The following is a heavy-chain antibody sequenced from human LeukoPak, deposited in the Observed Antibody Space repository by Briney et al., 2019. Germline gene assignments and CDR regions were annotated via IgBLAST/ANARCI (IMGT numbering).Heavy chain of an antibody. CDR1: GFTFSSYG. Sequence: PGRSLRLSCAASGFTFSSYGMHWVRQAPGKGLEWVAVISYDGSNKYYADSVKGRFTISRGNSKNTLYLQMNSLRAEDTAVYYCAKDHFPYANYYDSSGSFDYWGQGTLVTVSS. CDR3: AKDHFPYANYYDSSGSFDY. CDR2: ISYDGSNK. J-gene: IGHJ4*02. V-gene: IGHV3-30*18. D-gene: IGHD3-22*01.